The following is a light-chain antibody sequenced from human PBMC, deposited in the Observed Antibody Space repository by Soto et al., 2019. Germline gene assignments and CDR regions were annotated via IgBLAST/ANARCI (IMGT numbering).Light chain of an antibody. CDR3: QQCDNWPRT. Sequence: EIVMTQSPATLSVSPGDRATLSCRASQSVGSNLAWYQQKPGQAPRLLIYGASTRATGIPARFSGSGSGTEFTLTISSLQSEDFAVYYCQQCDNWPRTFGQGTKVEIK. J-gene: IGKJ1*01. V-gene: IGKV3-15*01. CDR2: GAS. CDR1: QSVGSN.